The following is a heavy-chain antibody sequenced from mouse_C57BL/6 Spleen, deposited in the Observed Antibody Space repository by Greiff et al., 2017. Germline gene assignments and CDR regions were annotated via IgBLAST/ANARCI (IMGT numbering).Heavy chain of an antibody. CDR1: GFNIKDYY. CDR3: ARSLDGYYYFDY. D-gene: IGHD2-3*01. J-gene: IGHJ2*01. V-gene: IGHV14-2*01. CDR2: IDPEDGET. Sequence: VQLQQSGAELVKPGASVKLSCTASGFNIKDYYMHWVKQRTEQGLEWIGRIDPEDGETKYAPKFQGKATITADTSSNTADLQLISLTSEDTAVYYCARSLDGYYYFDYWGQGTTLTVSS.